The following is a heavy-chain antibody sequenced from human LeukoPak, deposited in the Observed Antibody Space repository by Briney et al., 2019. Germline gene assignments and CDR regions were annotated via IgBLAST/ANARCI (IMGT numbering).Heavy chain of an antibody. CDR2: IWYDGSNK. Sequence: GGSLRLSCAASGFTFSNYGMHWVRQAPGKGLEGVAFIWYDGSNKYYADSVKSRFTISRDNSKNTLFLQKNSLRAEDTAVYYCSRDGYNSIDYWGQGTLVTVSS. V-gene: IGHV3-30*02. D-gene: IGHD1-1*01. CDR1: GFTFSNYG. J-gene: IGHJ4*02. CDR3: SRDGYNSIDY.